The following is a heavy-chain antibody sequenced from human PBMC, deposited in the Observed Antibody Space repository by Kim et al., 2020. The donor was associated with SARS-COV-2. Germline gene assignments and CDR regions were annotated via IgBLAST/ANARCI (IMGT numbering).Heavy chain of an antibody. D-gene: IGHD3-10*01. CDR1: GGSISSGGYY. Sequence: SETLSLTCTVSGGSISSGGYYWSWIRQHPGKGLEWIGYSYYSGSTYYNPSLKSRVTITVDTSKNQFSLKLSSVTAADTAVYYCASLVDTGEGSGSYDYWGQGTLVTVSS. J-gene: IGHJ4*02. CDR3: ASLVDTGEGSGSYDY. V-gene: IGHV4-31*03. CDR2: SYYSGST.